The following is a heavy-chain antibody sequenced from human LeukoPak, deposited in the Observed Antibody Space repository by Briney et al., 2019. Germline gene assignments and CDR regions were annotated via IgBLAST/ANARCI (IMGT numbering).Heavy chain of an antibody. CDR1: GGSISSYY. CDR2: IYYSGST. V-gene: IGHV4-59*01. J-gene: IGHJ6*03. D-gene: IGHD4-17*01. Sequence: SETLSLTCTVSGGSISSYYWSWIRQPPGKGLEWIGCIYYSGSTNYNPSLKSRVTISVDTSKNQFSLKLSSVTAADTAVYYCARVYADYVDYYYYYMDVWGKGTTVTVSS. CDR3: ARVYADYVDYYYYYMDV.